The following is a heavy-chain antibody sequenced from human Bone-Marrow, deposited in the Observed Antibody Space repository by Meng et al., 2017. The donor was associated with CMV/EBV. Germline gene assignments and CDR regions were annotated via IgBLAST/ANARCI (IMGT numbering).Heavy chain of an antibody. CDR1: GFTFSSYW. V-gene: IGHV3-23*01. D-gene: IGHD3-9*01. CDR3: AKVRLRYPDY. J-gene: IGHJ4*02. CDR2: ISGSGGGT. Sequence: GESLKISCAASGFTFSSYWMHWVRQAPGKGLECVSVISGSGGGTYYADSVKGRFTISRDNSQNTLYLQMNSLRAEDTAIYYCAKVRLRYPDYWGQGTLVTVSS.